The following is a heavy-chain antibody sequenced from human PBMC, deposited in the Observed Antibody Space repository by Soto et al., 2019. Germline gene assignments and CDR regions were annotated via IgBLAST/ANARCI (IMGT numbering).Heavy chain of an antibody. Sequence: GGSLRLSCAASGFTFSSYGMHWVRQAPGKGLEWVAVIWYDGSNKYYADSVKGRFTISRDNSKNTLYLQMNSLRAEDTAVYYCAREGYCSGGSCYPHDYWGQGTLVTVSS. J-gene: IGHJ4*02. V-gene: IGHV3-33*01. CDR1: GFTFSSYG. CDR3: AREGYCSGGSCYPHDY. CDR2: IWYDGSNK. D-gene: IGHD2-15*01.